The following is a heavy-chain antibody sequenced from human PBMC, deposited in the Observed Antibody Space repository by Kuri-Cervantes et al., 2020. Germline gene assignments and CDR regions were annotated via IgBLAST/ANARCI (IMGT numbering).Heavy chain of an antibody. J-gene: IGHJ4*02. D-gene: IGHD4-23*01. CDR1: GYTFTSYG. Sequence: SVKVSCKASGYTFTSYGISWVRQAPGQGLEWMGGIIPIFRTANYAQKFQGRVTITTDESASTAYMELSSLRSEDTAVYYCARGAYAYQLRKTTVVIPHFDYWGQGTLVTVSS. V-gene: IGHV1-69*05. CDR3: ARGAYAYQLRKTTVVIPHFDY. CDR2: IIPIFRTA.